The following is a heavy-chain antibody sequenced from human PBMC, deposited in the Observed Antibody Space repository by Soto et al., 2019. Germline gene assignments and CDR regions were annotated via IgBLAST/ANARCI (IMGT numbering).Heavy chain of an antibody. V-gene: IGHV1-46*01. D-gene: IGHD6-13*01. CDR3: ASEGIAGHQGMDV. Sequence: GASVKVSCKASGYSFTSHYMHWVRQAPGQGLEWMGIINARGGSTSYAQRFQGRVTMTGDTSTSTVYMELTSLRSEDSAVYYCASEGIAGHQGMDVWGQGTTVTVSS. CDR2: INARGGST. CDR1: GYSFTSHY. J-gene: IGHJ6*02.